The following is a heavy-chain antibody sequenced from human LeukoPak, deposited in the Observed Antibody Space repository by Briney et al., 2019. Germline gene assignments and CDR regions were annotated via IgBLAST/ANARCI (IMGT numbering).Heavy chain of an antibody. CDR2: IYYSGST. CDR1: GGSISSYY. CDR3: ARGRSSMVRGYYYYYMDV. D-gene: IGHD3-10*01. V-gene: IGHV4-59*01. Sequence: SETLSLTCTVSGGSISSYYWSWIRQPPGKGLEWIGYIYYSGSTNYNPSLKSRVTISVDTSKNRFSLKLSSVTAADTAVYYCARGRSSMVRGYYYYYMDVWGKGTTVSVSS. J-gene: IGHJ6*03.